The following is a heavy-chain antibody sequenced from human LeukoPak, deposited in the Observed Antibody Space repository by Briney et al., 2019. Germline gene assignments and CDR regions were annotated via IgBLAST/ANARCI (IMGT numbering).Heavy chain of an antibody. CDR3: AKNYYGSGTMGGY. J-gene: IGHJ4*02. V-gene: IGHV3-23*01. CDR2: IGGSGAST. CDR1: GFTFSSFT. D-gene: IGHD3-10*01. Sequence: GGSLRLSCAASGFTFSSFTMTWFRQAPGKGLEWVSTIGGSGASTYYAGSVKGRFTISRDNSKNTLSLQMNSLRAEDSAIYYCAKNYYGSGTMGGYWGQGTLVTVSS.